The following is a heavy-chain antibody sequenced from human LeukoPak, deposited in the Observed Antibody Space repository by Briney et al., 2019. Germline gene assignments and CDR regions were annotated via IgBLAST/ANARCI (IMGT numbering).Heavy chain of an antibody. J-gene: IGHJ2*01. D-gene: IGHD5-18*01. CDR1: GFTFISYT. Sequence: GGSLRLSCAASGFTFISYTMTWVRQAPGKWLEWVSSISSSSTYIYYADSVKGGFTISRDNSKNTLYLQMGSLRAEDMAVYYCARRWPARDTVMVSTMIKWYFDLWGRGTLVTASS. CDR2: ISSSSTYI. CDR3: ARRWPARDTVMVSTMIKWYFDL. V-gene: IGHV3-21*01.